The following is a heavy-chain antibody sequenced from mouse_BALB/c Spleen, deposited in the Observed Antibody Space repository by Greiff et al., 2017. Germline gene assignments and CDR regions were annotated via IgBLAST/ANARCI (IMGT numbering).Heavy chain of an antibody. CDR3: ARGYDYDEGFAY. J-gene: IGHJ3*01. D-gene: IGHD2-4*01. CDR1: GFTFSSYA. CDR2: TSSGGST. Sequence: VQLKESGGGLVKPGGSLKLSCAASGFTFSSYAMSWVRQTPEKRLEWVASTSSGGSTYYPDSVKGRFTISRDNARNILYLQMSSLRSEDTAMYYCARGYDYDEGFAYWGQGTLVTVSA. V-gene: IGHV5-6-5*01.